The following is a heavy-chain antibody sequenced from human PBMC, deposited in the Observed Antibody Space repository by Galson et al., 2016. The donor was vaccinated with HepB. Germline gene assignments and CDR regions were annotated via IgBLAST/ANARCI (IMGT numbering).Heavy chain of an antibody. CDR3: PTALLRDTFDN. D-gene: IGHD5-24*01. Sequence: SLRLSCAASGFTFTNAWMNWVRQTPGRELEWVGRIKAKAEDEVTDYAAPVKGRFSLSRDDSKNTLYLQMNRLKTEDTAVYYCPTALLRDTFDNWGQGTLVTVSS. J-gene: IGHJ4*02. CDR1: GFTFTNAW. CDR2: IKAKAEDEVT. V-gene: IGHV3-15*01.